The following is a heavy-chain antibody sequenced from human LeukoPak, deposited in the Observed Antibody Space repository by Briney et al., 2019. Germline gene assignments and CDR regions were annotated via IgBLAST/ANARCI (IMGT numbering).Heavy chain of an antibody. CDR2: IDPNSGGT. V-gene: IGHV1-2*02. CDR1: GYTFTGYY. D-gene: IGHD4-11*01. Sequence: ASVKVSCKASGYTFTGYYMHWVRQAPGQGLEWMGWIDPNSGGTNYAQKFQGRVTMTRDMSTSTVYMELSSLRSEDPAVYYCARGRTTVTSVFDYWGQGTLVTVSS. J-gene: IGHJ4*02. CDR3: ARGRTTVTSVFDY.